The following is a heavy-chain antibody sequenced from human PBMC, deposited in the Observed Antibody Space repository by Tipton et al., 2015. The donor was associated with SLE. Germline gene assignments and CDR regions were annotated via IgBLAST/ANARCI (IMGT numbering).Heavy chain of an antibody. V-gene: IGHV4-4*08. J-gene: IGHJ4*02. D-gene: IGHD3-9*01. CDR3: ARDPEGYLDWSTSGYFDF. Sequence: TLSLTCTVSGDSINNYYWSWIRQPPGKGLEWVGYIFTSGSTNNNPSLKSRVTISIDTSKKQFSLKVSSVTAADTAIYYCARDPEGYLDWSTSGYFDFWGQGSVVTVSS. CDR1: GDSINNYY. CDR2: IFTSGST.